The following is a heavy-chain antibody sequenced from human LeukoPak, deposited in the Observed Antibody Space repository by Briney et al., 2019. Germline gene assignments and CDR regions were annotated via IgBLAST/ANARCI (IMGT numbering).Heavy chain of an antibody. J-gene: IGHJ4*02. V-gene: IGHV4-34*04. Sequence: PSETLSLTCAVNGASFSGYYWSWIRQPPGKGREWIGETNQKGETSNNPSLKSRGTIPLDTSKNQFSLKLSSVTAADTSVYFCARDGYNFGSFDYWGQGILVTVSS. CDR1: GASFSGYY. CDR3: ARDGYNFGSFDY. CDR2: TNQKGET. D-gene: IGHD5-24*01.